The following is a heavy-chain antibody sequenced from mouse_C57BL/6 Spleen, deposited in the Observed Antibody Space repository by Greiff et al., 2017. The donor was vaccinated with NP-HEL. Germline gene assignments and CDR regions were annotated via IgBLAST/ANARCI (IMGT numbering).Heavy chain of an antibody. D-gene: IGHD1-1*01. CDR1: GYTFTDYN. CDR3: ARTHYYGYAMDY. V-gene: IGHV1-18*01. J-gene: IGHJ4*01. CDR2: INPNNGGT. Sequence: VQLQQSGPELVKPGASVKIPCKASGYTFTDYNMAWVKQSHGKSLEWIGDINPNNGGTIYNQKFKGKATLTVDKSSSTAYMELRSLTSEDTAVYYCARTHYYGYAMDYWGQGTSVTVSS.